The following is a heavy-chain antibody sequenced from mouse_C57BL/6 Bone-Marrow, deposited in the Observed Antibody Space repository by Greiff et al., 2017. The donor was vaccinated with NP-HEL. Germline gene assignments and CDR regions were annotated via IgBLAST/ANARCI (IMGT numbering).Heavy chain of an antibody. CDR3: ARGRGTGTYFDY. Sequence: VKLMESGAELVKPGASVKLSCKASGYTFTSYWMHWVKQRPGQGLEWIGMIHPNSGSTNYNEKFKSKATLTVDKSSSTAYMQLSSLTSEDSAVYYCARGRGTGTYFDYWGQGTTLTVSS. D-gene: IGHD4-1*01. V-gene: IGHV1-64*01. CDR1: GYTFTSYW. J-gene: IGHJ2*01. CDR2: IHPNSGST.